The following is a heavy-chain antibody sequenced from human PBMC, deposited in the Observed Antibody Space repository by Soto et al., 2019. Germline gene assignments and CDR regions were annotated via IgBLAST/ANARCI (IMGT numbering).Heavy chain of an antibody. CDR1: GFTFSSFG. Sequence: QVQLVESGGGVVQPGRSLRLSCAASGFTFSSFGMHWLRQAPGKGLEWVAVIWYDASNKYYADSVKGRFTISRDNSKKTLYLQMTSLGVEDMAVYYCARGGNAFDIWGQGTMVTVSS. CDR3: ARGGNAFDI. J-gene: IGHJ3*02. V-gene: IGHV3-33*01. D-gene: IGHD3-16*01. CDR2: IWYDASNK.